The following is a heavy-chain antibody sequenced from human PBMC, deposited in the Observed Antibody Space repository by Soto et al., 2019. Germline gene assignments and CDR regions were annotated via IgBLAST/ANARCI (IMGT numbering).Heavy chain of an antibody. CDR1: TSSMSPYY. V-gene: IGHV4-59*08. Sequence: SETLSLTCTITTSSMSPYYWSWSRQTPGKGLEYIGYIYYSGTTDYNPSLKSRVTILVDTSKNQFSLNLRSVTAADSAVYYCARLGATITIGQYNYYPLDAWGQGTTVT. D-gene: IGHD3-3*01. CDR2: IYYSGTT. J-gene: IGHJ6*02. CDR3: ARLGATITIGQYNYYPLDA.